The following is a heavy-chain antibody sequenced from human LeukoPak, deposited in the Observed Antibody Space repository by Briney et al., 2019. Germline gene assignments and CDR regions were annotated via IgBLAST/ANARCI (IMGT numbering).Heavy chain of an antibody. V-gene: IGHV3-53*01. CDR1: GFTVSSYY. CDR2: IYTGGGR. CDR3: ARGIDY. Sequence: GGSLRLSCASSGFTVSSYYMNWVRQAPGKEREWVSVIYTGGGRYYADSVRGRFTISRDTSKNMVFLQMNSLRVEDTAVYYCARGIDYWRRGTLVTVSS. J-gene: IGHJ4*02.